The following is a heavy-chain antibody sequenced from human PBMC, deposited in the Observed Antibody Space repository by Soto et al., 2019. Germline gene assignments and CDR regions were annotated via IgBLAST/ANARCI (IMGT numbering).Heavy chain of an antibody. Sequence: QVQLVESGGGVVQPGRSLRLSCAASGFTFSSYGMHWVRQAPGKGLEWVAVIWYDGSNKYYADSVKGRFTISRDNSKNTLDLQMNSLRAEETAVYYCAREAGTTRYYGMDVWGQGTTVTVSS. J-gene: IGHJ6*02. CDR2: IWYDGSNK. V-gene: IGHV3-33*01. CDR1: GFTFSSYG. D-gene: IGHD1-7*01. CDR3: AREAGTTRYYGMDV.